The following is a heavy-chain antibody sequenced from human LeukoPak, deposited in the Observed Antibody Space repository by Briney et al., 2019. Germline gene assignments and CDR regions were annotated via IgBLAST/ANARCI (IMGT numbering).Heavy chain of an antibody. D-gene: IGHD3-22*01. CDR1: GFTFSSYG. Sequence: GGSLRLSCAASGFTFSSYGMHWVRQAPGKGLEWVAVISYDGSNKYYADSVKGRFTISRDNSKNTLYLQMNSLRAEDTAVYYCVRDSVHGYYDSSGYSALFDYWGQGTLVTVSS. V-gene: IGHV3-30*03. CDR2: ISYDGSNK. CDR3: VRDSVHGYYDSSGYSALFDY. J-gene: IGHJ4*02.